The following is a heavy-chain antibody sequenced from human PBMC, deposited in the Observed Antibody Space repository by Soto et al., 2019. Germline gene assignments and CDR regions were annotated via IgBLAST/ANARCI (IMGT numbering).Heavy chain of an antibody. CDR3: ARPATVAPPDAFQV. V-gene: IGHV4-39*02. Sequence: QVHLQESGPRLVEPSETLSLTCSVSGDSIRNSGHYWGWVRQPPGKGLEWIGSVYYSGTSYRKPSLKSRFTMSIDTSQSHLSLRLTSVTAADPAISYCARPATVAPPDAFQVWSQGTLVTVSS. CDR2: VYYSGTS. J-gene: IGHJ3*01. D-gene: IGHD6-19*01. CDR1: GDSIRNSGHY.